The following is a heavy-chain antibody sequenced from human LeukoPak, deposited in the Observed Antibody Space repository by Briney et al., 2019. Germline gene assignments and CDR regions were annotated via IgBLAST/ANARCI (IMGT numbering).Heavy chain of an antibody. Sequence: SETLSLTCAVYGGSLSGYYWSWIRQPPGKGLEWIGEINHSGSTNYNPSLKSRVTISVDTSKNQFSLKLSSVTAADTAVYYCARVWLNFDYWGQGTLVTVSS. V-gene: IGHV4-34*01. CDR2: INHSGST. D-gene: IGHD5-18*01. CDR3: ARVWLNFDY. J-gene: IGHJ4*02. CDR1: GGSLSGYY.